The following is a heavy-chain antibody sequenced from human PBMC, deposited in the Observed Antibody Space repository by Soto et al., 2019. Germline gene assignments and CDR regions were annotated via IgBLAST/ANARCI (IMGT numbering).Heavy chain of an antibody. D-gene: IGHD1-26*01. CDR3: AKEPPRSTRSGRGLAPYWYFDL. J-gene: IGHJ2*01. CDR1: GFTFSSYA. CDR2: ISGSGGST. Sequence: EVQLLESGGGLVQPGGSLRLSCAASGFTFSSYAMSWVRQAPGKGLEWVSAISGSGGSTYYADSVKGRFTISRDNSKNTLYLQMNSLRAEDTAVYYCAKEPPRSTRSGRGLAPYWYFDLWGRGTLVTVSS. V-gene: IGHV3-23*01.